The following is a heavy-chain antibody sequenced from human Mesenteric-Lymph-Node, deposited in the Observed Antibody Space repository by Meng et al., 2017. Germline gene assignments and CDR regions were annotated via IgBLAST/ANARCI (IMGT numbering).Heavy chain of an antibody. CDR2: IRMKTYGGTT. D-gene: IGHD3-3*01. V-gene: IGHV3-49*04. Sequence: GESLKISCKASGFNFGDYAMNWVRQAPGKGLEWVGFIRMKTYGGTTEYAASLKGRFTISRDDSRSIAYLQMNSLKTEDTAVYYCTRNERSLEWLLPYAMDVWGQGTTVTVSS. J-gene: IGHJ6*02. CDR3: TRNERSLEWLLPYAMDV. CDR1: GFNFGDYA.